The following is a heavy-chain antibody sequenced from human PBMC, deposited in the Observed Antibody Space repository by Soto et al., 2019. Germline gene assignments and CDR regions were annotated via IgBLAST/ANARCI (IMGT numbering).Heavy chain of an antibody. CDR1: GASISTYY. J-gene: IGHJ5*02. Sequence: PSETLSLTCTVSGASISTYYWSWVRQPPGKGLEWIGYIHDSGSTYYNPSLKSRVTKSLDTSRNQFFLQLNSVTAADTAVYYCARESAGSGKNNWFDPWGQGMLVT. D-gene: IGHD3-10*01. CDR2: IHDSGST. CDR3: ARESAGSGKNNWFDP. V-gene: IGHV4-59*01.